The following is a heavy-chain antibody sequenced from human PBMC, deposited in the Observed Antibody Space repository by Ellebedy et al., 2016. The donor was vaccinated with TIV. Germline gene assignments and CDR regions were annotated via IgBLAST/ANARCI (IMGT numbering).Heavy chain of an antibody. CDR2: IKGDGSRI. J-gene: IGHJ3*01. Sequence: GESLKISXAVSGPDGNNYWVHWVRQAPGEGLVWVSGIKGDGSRISYLDSVRGRFTISRDNANNTVYLQMNSLRAEDTAVYYCACLGRPEWGQGTVVTVSS. CDR3: ACLGRPE. V-gene: IGHV3-74*01. D-gene: IGHD7-27*01. CDR1: GPDGNNYW.